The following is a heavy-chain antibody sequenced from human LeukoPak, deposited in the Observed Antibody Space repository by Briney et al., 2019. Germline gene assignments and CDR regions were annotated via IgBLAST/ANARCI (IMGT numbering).Heavy chain of an antibody. CDR2: ISSSSSYI. CDR1: GFTFSSYS. D-gene: IGHD1-26*01. Sequence: GGSLRLSCAASGFTFSSYSMNWVRQAPGKGLEWVSSISSSSSYIYYADSVKGRFTISRDNAKNSLYLQMNSLRAEDTAVYYCASYPYSGSYFFDYWGQGILVTVSS. J-gene: IGHJ4*02. V-gene: IGHV3-21*01. CDR3: ASYPYSGSYFFDY.